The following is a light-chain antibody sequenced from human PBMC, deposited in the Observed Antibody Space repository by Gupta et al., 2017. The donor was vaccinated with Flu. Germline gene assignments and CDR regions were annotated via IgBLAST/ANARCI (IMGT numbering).Light chain of an antibody. CDR1: SSDIGTYNF. CDR3: SSYTPRSTPNWV. CDR2: EVS. V-gene: IGLV2-14*01. Sequence: QSALTQPASVSGSPGQSITISCTGTSSDIGTYNFVSWYQQHPGKAPKLMIYEVSNRPSGVPNRFSGSKSGNTAALTISGLQAEDEADYYCSSYTPRSTPNWVCGGGTKVTVL. J-gene: IGLJ3*02.